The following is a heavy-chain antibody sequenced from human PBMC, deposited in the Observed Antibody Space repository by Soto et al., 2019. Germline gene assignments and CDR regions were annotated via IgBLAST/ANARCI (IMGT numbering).Heavy chain of an antibody. CDR3: ARGPIGDSSGYYFPLVY. CDR2: ISYDGSNK. D-gene: IGHD3-22*01. Sequence: QVQLVESGGGVVQPGRSLRLSCAASGFTFSSYAMHWVRQAPGKGLEWVAVISYDGSNKYYADSVKGRFTISRDNSKNTRYLQMNSLRAEDTAVYYCARGPIGDSSGYYFPLVYWGQGTLVTVSS. V-gene: IGHV3-30-3*01. CDR1: GFTFSSYA. J-gene: IGHJ4*02.